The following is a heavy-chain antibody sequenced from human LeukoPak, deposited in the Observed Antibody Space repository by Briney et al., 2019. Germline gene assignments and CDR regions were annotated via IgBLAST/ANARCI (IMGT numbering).Heavy chain of an antibody. V-gene: IGHV3-23*01. CDR1: GFTFSSNY. D-gene: IGHD3-3*01. J-gene: IGHJ3*01. CDR3: AKDRRFLEWKDAFDV. Sequence: GGSLRLSCAASGFTFSSNYMSWVRQAPGKGLEWVSGISTTGGSTYYTDSVKGRFAISRDNSKNTVYLQMNGLRADDTAVYYCAKDRRFLEWKDAFDVWGQGTMVTVSS. CDR2: ISTTGGST.